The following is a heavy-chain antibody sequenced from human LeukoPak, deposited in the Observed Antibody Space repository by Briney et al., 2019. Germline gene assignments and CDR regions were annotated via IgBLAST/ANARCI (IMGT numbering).Heavy chain of an antibody. CDR3: ARSGNYYPAHDYYYQYMDV. V-gene: IGHV4-4*07. Sequence: SETLSLTCTVSGGSLSDYYWTWIRQPAGKGLEWIGRIYTSGSTNYNPSLKSRLTMSIDTSKNQFSLRLSSVTAADTAVYYCARSGNYYPAHDYYYQYMDVWNKGTTVTVSS. CDR1: GGSLSDYY. J-gene: IGHJ6*03. D-gene: IGHD1-26*01. CDR2: IYTSGST.